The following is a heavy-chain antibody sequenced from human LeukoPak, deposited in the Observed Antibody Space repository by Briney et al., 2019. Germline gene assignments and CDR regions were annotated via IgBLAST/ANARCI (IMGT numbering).Heavy chain of an antibody. V-gene: IGHV1-2*02. CDR1: GYTFTGYY. CDR2: INPNSDGT. D-gene: IGHD6-13*01. J-gene: IGHJ2*01. Sequence: ASVKVSCKASGYTFTGYYMHWVRQAPGQGPEWMGWINPNSDGTNYAQNFQGRVTMTRDTSISTAYMELSRLRSDDTAVYYCARAAYSSTWYSRYFDLWGRGTLVTVSS. CDR3: ARAAYSSTWYSRYFDL.